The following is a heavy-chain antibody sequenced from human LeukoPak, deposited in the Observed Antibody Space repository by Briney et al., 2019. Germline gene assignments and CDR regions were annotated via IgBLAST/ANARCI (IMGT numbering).Heavy chain of an antibody. CDR3: ARHVDSSGYYTTAVDY. V-gene: IGHV3-7*01. CDR1: GFTFSSYW. CDR2: IKQDGSEK. Sequence: GGSLRLSCAASGFTFSSYWMSWVRQAPGKGLEWVANIKQDGSEKNYVDSVKGRFTISRDNAKTSLYLQMNSLRAEDTAVYYCARHVDSSGYYTTAVDYWGRGTLVTVSS. D-gene: IGHD3-22*01. J-gene: IGHJ4*02.